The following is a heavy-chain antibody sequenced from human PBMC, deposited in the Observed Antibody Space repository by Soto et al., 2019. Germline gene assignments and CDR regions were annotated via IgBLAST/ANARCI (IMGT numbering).Heavy chain of an antibody. J-gene: IGHJ6*02. CDR1: GYTFTSYG. CDR2: IRAYNGNT. Sequence: QVQLVQSGAEVKKPGASVKVSCKASGYTFTSYGISWVRQAPGQGLEWMGWIRAYNGNTNYAQKLQGRVTMTTDTSTGGGGGGGGGGGGGGGAVYYCARDLPTMDVWGQGTTVTVSS. V-gene: IGHV1-18*01. CDR3: ARDLPTMDV.